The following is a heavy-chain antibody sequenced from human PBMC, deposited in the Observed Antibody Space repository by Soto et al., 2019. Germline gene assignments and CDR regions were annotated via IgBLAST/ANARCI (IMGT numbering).Heavy chain of an antibody. CDR2: IYYSGST. Sequence: QVQLQESGPGLVKPSQTLSLTCTVSGGSISSGDYYWSWIRQPPGKGLEWIGYIYYSGSTYYNPSLKSRVTISVDTSKNQFPLKLSSVTAADTAVYYCASVTRITMVRGPFDPWGQGTLVTVSS. D-gene: IGHD3-10*01. CDR1: GGSISSGDYY. V-gene: IGHV4-30-4*01. J-gene: IGHJ5*02. CDR3: ASVTRITMVRGPFDP.